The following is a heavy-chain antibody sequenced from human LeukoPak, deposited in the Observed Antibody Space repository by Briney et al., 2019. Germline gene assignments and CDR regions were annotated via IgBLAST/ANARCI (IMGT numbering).Heavy chain of an antibody. Sequence: GASLQISCKGSSYSFTNYWIGWVRQMPGKGLEWMGIIYPGDSDTRYIPSFQGQVTISADKSINTAYLQWSSLKPSDTAIYYCARSASRYFDWFDYWGQGTLLTVSS. D-gene: IGHD3-9*01. J-gene: IGHJ4*02. CDR1: SYSFTNYW. CDR3: ARSASRYFDWFDY. V-gene: IGHV5-51*01. CDR2: IYPGDSDT.